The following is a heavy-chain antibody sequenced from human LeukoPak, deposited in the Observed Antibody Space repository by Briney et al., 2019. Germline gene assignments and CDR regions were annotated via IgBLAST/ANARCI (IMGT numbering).Heavy chain of an antibody. V-gene: IGHV4-39*07. CDR1: GGSISSSSYY. D-gene: IGHD3-3*01. CDR3: ARASEYYDFWSGTYSGYYMDV. CDR2: IYYSGST. J-gene: IGHJ6*03. Sequence: SETLSLTCTVSGGSISSSSYYWGWIRQPPGKGLEWIGSIYYSGSTYYNPSLKSRVTISVDTSKNQFSLKLSSVTAADTAVYYCARASEYYDFWSGTYSGYYMDVWGKGTTVTVSS.